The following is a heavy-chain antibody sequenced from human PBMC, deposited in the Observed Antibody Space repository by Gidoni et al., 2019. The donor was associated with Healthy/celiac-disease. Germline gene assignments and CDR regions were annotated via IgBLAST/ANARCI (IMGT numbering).Heavy chain of an antibody. D-gene: IGHD6-19*01. Sequence: EVQLVESGGGLGKHGGSLRLSCAASGLPFSSYSMSWVRQAPGKGLEWVSSISSSSSYIYYADSVKGLFTIPRDNAKNSLYLQMNSLRAEDTAVYYCVWKWLASDAFDIWGQGTMVTVSS. CDR2: ISSSSSYI. CDR1: GLPFSSYS. CDR3: VWKWLASDAFDI. V-gene: IGHV3-21*01. J-gene: IGHJ3*02.